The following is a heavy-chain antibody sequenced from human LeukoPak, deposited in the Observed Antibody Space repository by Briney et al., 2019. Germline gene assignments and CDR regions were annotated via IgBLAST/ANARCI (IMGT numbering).Heavy chain of an antibody. CDR3: AREVGRNYFDY. CDR2: IIPIFGTA. V-gene: IGHV1-69*13. D-gene: IGHD1-14*01. J-gene: IGHJ4*02. Sequence: GASVKVSCKASGGTFSSYAISWVRQAPGQGLEWMGGIIPIFGTANYAQRFQDRVTITADESTSTAYMELSSLRSEDTAVYYCAREVGRNYFDYWGQGTLVTVSS. CDR1: GGTFSSYA.